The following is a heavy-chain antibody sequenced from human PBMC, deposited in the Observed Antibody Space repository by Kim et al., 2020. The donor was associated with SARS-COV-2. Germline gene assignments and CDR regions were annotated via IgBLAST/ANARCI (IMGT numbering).Heavy chain of an antibody. CDR1: GYTFTSYG. CDR2: ISAYNGNT. V-gene: IGHV1-18*01. Sequence: ASVKVSCKASGYTFTSYGISWVRQAPGQGLEWMGWISAYNGNTNYAQKLQGRVTMTTDTSTSTAYMELRSLRSDDTAVYYCARGPWTTQRPDDAFDIWGQGTMVTVSS. J-gene: IGHJ3*02. D-gene: IGHD1-1*01. CDR3: ARGPWTTQRPDDAFDI.